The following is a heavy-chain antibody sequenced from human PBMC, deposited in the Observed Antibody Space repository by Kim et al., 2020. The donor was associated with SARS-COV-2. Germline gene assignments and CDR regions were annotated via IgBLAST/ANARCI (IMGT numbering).Heavy chain of an antibody. CDR3: ARGCRGQWRFGESSPMIDY. V-gene: IGHV7-4-1*02. J-gene: IGHJ4*02. Sequence: ASVKVSCKASGYTFTSYAMNWVRQAPGQGLEWMGWLNTNTGNPTYAQGFTGRFVFSLDTSVSTAYLQISSLKAEDTAVYYCARGCRGQWRFGESSPMIDYWGQGTLVTVSS. CDR1: GYTFTSYA. CDR2: LNTNTGNP. D-gene: IGHD3-10*01.